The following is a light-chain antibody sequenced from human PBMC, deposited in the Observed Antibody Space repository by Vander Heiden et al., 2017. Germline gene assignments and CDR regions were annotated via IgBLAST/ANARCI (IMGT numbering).Light chain of an antibody. CDR2: AAS. CDR1: QSISSY. Sequence: DIEMTQSPSSLSASVGDRVTITCRASQSISSYLNWYQQKPGKAPKLLIYAASSLQGGVPSRFSGSGSGTDFTLTISSLQPEDFATYYCQQSYSTPSRTFGQGTKLEIK. J-gene: IGKJ2*01. V-gene: IGKV1-39*01. CDR3: QQSYSTPSRT.